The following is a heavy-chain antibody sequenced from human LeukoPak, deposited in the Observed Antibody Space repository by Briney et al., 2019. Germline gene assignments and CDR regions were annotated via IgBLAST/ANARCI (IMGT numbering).Heavy chain of an antibody. V-gene: IGHV4-61*08. CDR2: IYYSGST. J-gene: IGHJ4*02. CDR3: ATLEGNDYVNY. Sequence: KTSETLSLTCTVSGGSISSGGYYWSWIRQHPGKGLEWIGYIYYSGSTKYNPSLKSRVTTSVDTSKNQFSLKLSSVTAADTAVYYCATLEGNDYVNYWGQGTLVTVSS. CDR1: GGSISSGGYY. D-gene: IGHD4-17*01.